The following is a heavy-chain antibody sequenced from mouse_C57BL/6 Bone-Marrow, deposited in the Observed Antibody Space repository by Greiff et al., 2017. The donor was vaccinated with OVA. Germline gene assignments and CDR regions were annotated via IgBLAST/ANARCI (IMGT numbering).Heavy chain of an antibody. Sequence: DVMLVESGGGLVQPGGSLKLSCAASGFTFSDYYMYWVRQTPEKRLEWVAYISNGGGSTYYPDTVKGRFTISRDNAKNTLYLQMSRLKSEDTAMYYCARRWDVGWYFDVWGTGTTVTVSS. CDR1: GFTFSDYY. J-gene: IGHJ1*03. D-gene: IGHD4-1*01. V-gene: IGHV5-12*01. CDR2: ISNGGGST. CDR3: ARRWDVGWYFDV.